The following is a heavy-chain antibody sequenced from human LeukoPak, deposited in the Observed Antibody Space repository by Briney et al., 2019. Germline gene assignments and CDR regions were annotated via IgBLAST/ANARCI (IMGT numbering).Heavy chain of an antibody. CDR2: INWNGGST. D-gene: IGHD5-18*01. J-gene: IGHJ6*03. V-gene: IGHV3-20*04. CDR1: GFTFDDYG. CDR3: ARGYSYGYIVYYYYHMDV. Sequence: GGSLRLSCAASGFTFDDYGMSWVRQAPGKGLEWVSGINWNGGSTGYADSVKGRFTISRDNAKNSLYLQMNSLRAEDTALYYCARGYSYGYIVYYYYHMDVWGKGTTVTVSS.